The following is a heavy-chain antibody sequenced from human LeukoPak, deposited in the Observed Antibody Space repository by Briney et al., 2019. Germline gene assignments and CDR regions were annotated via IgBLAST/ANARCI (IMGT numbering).Heavy chain of an antibody. CDR2: INHSGST. D-gene: IGHD3-16*01. CDR1: GGSISGYY. Sequence: SETLSLTCAVYGGSISGYYWSWIRQPPGKGLEWIGEINHSGSTNYNPSLKSRVTISVDTSKNQFSLKLSSVTAADTAVYYCARWWEFGGVSPIWGQGTMVTVSS. CDR3: ARWWEFGGVSPI. J-gene: IGHJ3*02. V-gene: IGHV4-34*01.